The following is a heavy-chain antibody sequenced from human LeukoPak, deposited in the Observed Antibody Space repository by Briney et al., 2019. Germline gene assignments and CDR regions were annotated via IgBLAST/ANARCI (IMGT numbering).Heavy chain of an antibody. CDR2: ISSSNSYI. D-gene: IGHD6-19*01. J-gene: IGHJ6*03. Sequence: PGGSLRLSCAASGFTFSSHSMNWVRQAPGKGLEWVSSISSSNSYIYYAESVKGRFTISRDNAKNSLYLQMNSLRAEDTAVYYCARASGWYEGGPDYYYYMDVWGKGTTVTVSS. CDR3: ARASGWYEGGPDYYYYMDV. CDR1: GFTFSSHS. V-gene: IGHV3-21*01.